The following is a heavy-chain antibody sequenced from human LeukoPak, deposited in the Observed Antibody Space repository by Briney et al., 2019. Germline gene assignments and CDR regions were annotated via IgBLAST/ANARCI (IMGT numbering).Heavy chain of an antibody. Sequence: PSQTLSLTCKVSGDSISSSTCNWSWIRQPPGKGLEWIGYISQSGNSYFTPSLKSRATISVDRSKNHFSLTLISVTAADTAVYYCARDQVDYDIPDHFDYWGQGTLATVSS. V-gene: IGHV4-30-2*01. CDR3: ARDQVDYDIPDHFDY. CDR2: ISQSGNS. D-gene: IGHD3-22*01. J-gene: IGHJ4*02. CDR1: GDSISSSTCN.